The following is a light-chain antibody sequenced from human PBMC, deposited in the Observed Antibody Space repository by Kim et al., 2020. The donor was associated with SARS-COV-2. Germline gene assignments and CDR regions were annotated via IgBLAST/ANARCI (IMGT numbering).Light chain of an antibody. CDR3: QQYADSPPM. Sequence: SPGERATPSCRASQSVSSIHLAWYQHKPGQTPRLIIYGISTRATGIPDRFSGSGSGTDFTLTISRLEPEDFAVYYCQQYADSPPMFGQGTKVDIK. J-gene: IGKJ1*01. V-gene: IGKV3-20*01. CDR2: GIS. CDR1: QSVSSIH.